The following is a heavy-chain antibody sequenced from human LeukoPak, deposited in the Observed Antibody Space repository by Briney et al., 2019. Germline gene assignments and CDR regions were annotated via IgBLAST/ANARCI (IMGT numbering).Heavy chain of an antibody. CDR1: GFTFSSYA. D-gene: IGHD3-22*01. J-gene: IGHJ4*02. CDR2: ISYDGSNK. Sequence: GRSLRLSCAASGFTFSSYAMHWVRQAPGKGLEWVAVISYDGSNKYYADSVKGRFTISRDNSKNTLYLQMNSLRAEDTAVYYCARNEYYYDSSGYPSDYWGQGTLVTVSS. V-gene: IGHV3-30-3*01. CDR3: ARNEYYYDSSGYPSDY.